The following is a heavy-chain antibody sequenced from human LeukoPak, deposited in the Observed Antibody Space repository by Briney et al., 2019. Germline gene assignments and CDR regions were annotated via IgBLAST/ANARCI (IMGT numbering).Heavy chain of an antibody. J-gene: IGHJ4*02. CDR2: IIPIFGTA. CDR3: ARGQGYDSSGYFDY. CDR1: GYTFTSYG. Sequence: ASVKVSCKASGYTFTSYGISWVRQAPGQGLEWMGGIIPIFGTANYAQKFQGRVTITTDESTSTAYMELSSLRSEDTAVYYCARGQGYDSSGYFDYWGQGTLVTVSS. D-gene: IGHD3-22*01. V-gene: IGHV1-69*05.